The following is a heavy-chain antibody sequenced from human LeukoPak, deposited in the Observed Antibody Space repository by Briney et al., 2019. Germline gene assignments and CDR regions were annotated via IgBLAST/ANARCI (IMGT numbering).Heavy chain of an antibody. CDR2: ISGNSGAL. D-gene: IGHD3-10*01. J-gene: IGHJ4*02. V-gene: IGHV3-9*01. Sequence: PGRSLSLSCTVSGFTFDEFAMHWVRQVPGKGLDWVSGISGNSGALPNARSVKGRFTLSRDNARKSIYPQISSLIPEDTALYYCGKDIVGTMLRGVIRSWGEGPLVTVSS. CDR3: GKDIVGTMLRGVIRS. CDR1: GFTFDEFA.